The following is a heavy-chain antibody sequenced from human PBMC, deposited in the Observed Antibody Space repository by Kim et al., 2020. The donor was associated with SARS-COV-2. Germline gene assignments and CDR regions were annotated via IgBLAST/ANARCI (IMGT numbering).Heavy chain of an antibody. CDR1: GFTFSSYA. J-gene: IGHJ6*03. Sequence: GGSLRLSCAASGFTFSSYAMHWVRQAPGKGLEWVAVISYDGSNKYYADSVKGRFTISRDNSKNTLYLQMNSLRAEDTAVYYCARDARNIVLDRDYYYYYYMDVWGKGTTVTVSS. CDR3: ARDARNIVLDRDYYYYYYMDV. V-gene: IGHV3-30-3*01. CDR2: ISYDGSNK. D-gene: IGHD2-8*02.